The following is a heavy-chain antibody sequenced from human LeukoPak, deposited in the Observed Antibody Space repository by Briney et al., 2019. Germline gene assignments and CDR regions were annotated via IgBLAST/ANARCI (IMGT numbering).Heavy chain of an antibody. V-gene: IGHV3-48*04. CDR3: AIPPLSGTGSSRPLAGMDV. CDR2: ISHTGSTM. Sequence: GGSLRLSCAASGFSFSSYSMNWVRQAPGKGLEWVSYISHTGSTMSYADSVKGRFTISRDNARNSLYLQMNSLRAEDTAVYYCAIPPLSGTGSSRPLAGMDVWGQGITVTVS. D-gene: IGHD3-10*01. CDR1: GFSFSSYS. J-gene: IGHJ6*02.